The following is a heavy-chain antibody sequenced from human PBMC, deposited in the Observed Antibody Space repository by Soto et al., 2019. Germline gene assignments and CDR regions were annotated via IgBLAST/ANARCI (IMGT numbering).Heavy chain of an antibody. CDR1: GFTFSDYA. CDR2: VSHDGRNT. J-gene: IGHJ4*02. Sequence: VQLVGFGGGGVQPGRSLRLPCAASGFTFSDYAMHWSRQAQGRGREWVAVVSHDGRNTHYADSVKGRFTISRDSSKNTVSLEMTSLRAEDTAVYYCAKGGRQWLVTSDFNYWGQGALVTVSS. CDR3: AKGGRQWLVTSDFNY. D-gene: IGHD6-19*01. V-gene: IGHV3-30*18.